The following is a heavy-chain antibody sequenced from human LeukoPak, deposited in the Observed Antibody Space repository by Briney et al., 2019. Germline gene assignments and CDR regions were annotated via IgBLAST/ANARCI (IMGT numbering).Heavy chain of an antibody. CDR1: GFTFSTYH. V-gene: IGHV3-30*03. CDR3: ARDRIQAWSYVGLFDY. CDR2: ISSDGSNI. D-gene: IGHD5-18*01. Sequence: GGSLRLSCAASGFTFSTYHIHWARQAPGKGLEWVAVISSDGSNIDYVDSVKGRFTISRDNSKNTVYLQMNSLGEEDTAVYYCARDRIQAWSYVGLFDYWGQGTLVTVSS. J-gene: IGHJ4*02.